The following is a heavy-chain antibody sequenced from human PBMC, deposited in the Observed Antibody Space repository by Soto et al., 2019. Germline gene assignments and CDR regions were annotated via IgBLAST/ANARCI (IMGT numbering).Heavy chain of an antibody. V-gene: IGHV1-2*02. D-gene: IGHD3-10*01. CDR3: ASDASPPNGEYYYYGMDV. CDR1: GYTFTGYY. CDR2: INPNSGGT. J-gene: IGHJ6*02. Sequence: QVQLVQSGAEVKKPRASVKVSCKASGYTFTGYYMHWVRQAPGQGLEWMGWINPNSGGTNYAQKFQGRGTMTRDTSISTAYMELSRLRSDDTAVYYCASDASPPNGEYYYYGMDVWGQGTTVTVSS.